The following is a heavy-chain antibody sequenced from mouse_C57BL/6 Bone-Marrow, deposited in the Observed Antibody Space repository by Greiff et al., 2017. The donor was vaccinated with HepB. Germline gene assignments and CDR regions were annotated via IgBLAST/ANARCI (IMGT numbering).Heavy chain of an antibody. CDR2: ISSGSSTI. V-gene: IGHV5-17*01. Sequence: EVKLVESGGGLVKPGGSLKLSCAASGFTFSDYGMHWVRQAPEKGLEWVAYISSGSSTIYYADTVKGRFTISRDNAKNTLFLQMTSLRSEDTAMYYCARPDYTYFFYAMDYWGQGTSVTVSS. CDR1: GFTFSDYG. J-gene: IGHJ4*01. CDR3: ARPDYTYFFYAMDY. D-gene: IGHD5-1-1*01.